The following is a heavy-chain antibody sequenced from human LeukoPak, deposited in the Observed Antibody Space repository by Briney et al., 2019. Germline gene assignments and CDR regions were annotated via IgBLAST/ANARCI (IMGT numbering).Heavy chain of an antibody. CDR2: IYSGGST. D-gene: IGHD6-13*01. CDR1: GFTVSTNY. Sequence: GGSLRLSCAASGFTVSTNYMSRVRQAPGKGLQWVSVIYSGGSTYSADAVKGRFTISRDNSKNTLYLQMNSLRAEDTAVYYCARGRSSSWYLEWGQGTLVTVSS. V-gene: IGHV3-66*01. J-gene: IGHJ4*02. CDR3: ARGRSSSWYLE.